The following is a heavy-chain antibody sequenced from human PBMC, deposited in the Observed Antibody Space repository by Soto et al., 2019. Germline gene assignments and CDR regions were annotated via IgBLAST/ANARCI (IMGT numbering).Heavy chain of an antibody. V-gene: IGHV1-3*05. CDR2: INAGNGNT. CDR1: GYTFTSYA. Sequence: QVQLVQSGAEEKKPGASVKVSCKASGYTFTSYAMHWVRQAPGQRLEWMGWINAGNGNTKYSQKFQGRVTITRDTSASTAYMELSSLRSEDTAVYYCARPSPGKYGGNSLGYWGQGTLVTVSS. CDR3: ARPSPGKYGGNSLGY. D-gene: IGHD2-21*02. J-gene: IGHJ4*02.